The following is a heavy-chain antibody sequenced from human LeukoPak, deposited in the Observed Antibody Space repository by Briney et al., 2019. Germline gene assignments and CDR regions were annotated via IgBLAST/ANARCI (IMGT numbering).Heavy chain of an antibody. CDR2: IKQDGSEK. V-gene: IGHV3-7*03. D-gene: IGHD4/OR15-4a*01. CDR3: ARDLTDY. J-gene: IGHJ4*02. Sequence: GGSLRLSCAASGFTVSSYWMSWVRQAPGKGLEWVANIKQDGSEKYYVDSVKGRFTISRDNAKNSLYLQMNSLRAEDTAVYYCARDLTDYWGQGTLVTVSS. CDR1: GFTVSSYW.